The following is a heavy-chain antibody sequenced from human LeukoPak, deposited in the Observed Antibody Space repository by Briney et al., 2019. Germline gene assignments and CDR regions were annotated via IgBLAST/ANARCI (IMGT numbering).Heavy chain of an antibody. V-gene: IGHV3-66*01. J-gene: IGHJ4*02. D-gene: IGHD3-3*01. Sequence: PSETLSLTCTVSGGSISSYYMSWVRQAPGKGLEWVSVIYSGGSTYYADSVKGRFTISRDNSKNTLYLQMNSLRAEDTAVYYCAREVTKEDYFDYWGQGTLVTVSS. CDR1: GGSISSYY. CDR3: AREVTKEDYFDY. CDR2: IYSGGST.